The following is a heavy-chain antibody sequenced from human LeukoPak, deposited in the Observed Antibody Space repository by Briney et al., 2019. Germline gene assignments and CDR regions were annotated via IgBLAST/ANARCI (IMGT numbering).Heavy chain of an antibody. CDR3: ARDRQQQHRVGSGNQLYNWFDP. Sequence: PGGSLRLSCAASGFTFSDYYMSWIRQAPGKGLEWVSYISSSGSTIYYADSVKGRFTISRDNSKNTVYLQMNSLSAEDTAVYYCARDRQQQHRVGSGNQLYNWFDPWGQGTLVTVSS. CDR1: GFTFSDYY. V-gene: IGHV3-11*04. J-gene: IGHJ5*02. D-gene: IGHD6-13*01. CDR2: ISSSGSTI.